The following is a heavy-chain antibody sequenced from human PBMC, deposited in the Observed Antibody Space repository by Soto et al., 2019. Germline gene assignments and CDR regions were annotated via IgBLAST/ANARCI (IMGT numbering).Heavy chain of an antibody. CDR3: AREGS. V-gene: IGHV4-34*01. Sequence: SETLSLTCAVYGGSFSGYYWSWIRQPPGKGLEWIGEINHSGSTNYNPSLKSRVTISVDTSKNQFSLYLQMNSLRAEDTAVYYCAREGSWGQGTLVTVSS. CDR1: GGSFSGYY. J-gene: IGHJ5*02. CDR2: INHSGST.